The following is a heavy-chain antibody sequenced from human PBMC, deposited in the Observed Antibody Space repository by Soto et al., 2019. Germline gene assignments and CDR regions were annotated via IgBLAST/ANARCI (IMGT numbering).Heavy chain of an antibody. D-gene: IGHD3-3*01. CDR3: ARIDPSPRGQWSLSYYLDS. CDR1: GGSMRSGSYY. V-gene: IGHV4-31*03. J-gene: IGHJ4*02. Sequence: QVRLQESGPGLVKPSQTLSLTCTVSGGSMRSGSYYWSWIRQHPGKGLEWIGYIYYSGSAYYNPSLQSRVTISLDTSMNQFSLMLTAVTAADTAVYSCARIDPSPRGQWSLSYYLDSWGQGTLVTVAS. CDR2: IYYSGSA.